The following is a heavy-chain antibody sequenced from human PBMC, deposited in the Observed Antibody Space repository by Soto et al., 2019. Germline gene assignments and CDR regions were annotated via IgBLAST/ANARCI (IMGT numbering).Heavy chain of an antibody. Sequence: SVKVSCKASGGTFSSYAISWVRQAPGQGLEWIGGIIPIFGTANYAQKFQGRVTITADESTSTAYMELSSLRSEDTAVYYCARPYYDSSGFFYYYYGMDVWGQGTTVTVSS. V-gene: IGHV1-69*13. CDR3: ARPYYDSSGFFYYYYGMDV. J-gene: IGHJ6*02. CDR2: IIPIFGTA. CDR1: GGTFSSYA. D-gene: IGHD3-22*01.